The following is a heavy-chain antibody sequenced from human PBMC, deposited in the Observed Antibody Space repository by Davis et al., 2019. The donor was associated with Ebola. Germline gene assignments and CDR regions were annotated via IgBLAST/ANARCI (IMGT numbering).Heavy chain of an antibody. Sequence: GESLKISCKASGYSFSTHWIGWVRQMPGKGLEWMGIIHPGDSDTRSSPSFQGQVTFSVDKSTDTAYLQWSSLKASDTATYYCARPIPDCTPGVCNYFFDNWGQGTLVTVSS. CDR1: GYSFSTHW. D-gene: IGHD2-8*01. CDR3: ARPIPDCTPGVCNYFFDN. CDR2: IHPGDSDT. V-gene: IGHV5-51*01. J-gene: IGHJ4*02.